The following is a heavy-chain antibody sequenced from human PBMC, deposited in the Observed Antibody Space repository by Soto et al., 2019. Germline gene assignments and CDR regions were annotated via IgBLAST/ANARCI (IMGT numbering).Heavy chain of an antibody. J-gene: IGHJ5*02. CDR2: RWYDGSNK. Sequence: PGGSLTLSFAGSGFTFSSYGIHSVRQAPGKGLEWVAVRWYDGSNKYYADSVKGRFTISRDNSKNTLYLQINSLRAEDTAVYYCARDSPLWFGELLWWFDPWGQGTLVTVSS. CDR1: GFTFSSYG. D-gene: IGHD3-10*01. CDR3: ARDSPLWFGELLWWFDP. V-gene: IGHV3-33*01.